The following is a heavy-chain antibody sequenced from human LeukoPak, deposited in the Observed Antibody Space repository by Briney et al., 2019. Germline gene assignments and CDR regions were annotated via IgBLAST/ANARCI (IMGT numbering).Heavy chain of an antibody. J-gene: IGHJ4*02. D-gene: IGHD3-22*01. CDR3: ARSATMIVVYFDY. Sequence: GGSLRLSCAASGFPFSSYGMHWVRQAPGKGLEWVAVISYDGSNKYYADSVKGRFTISRDNSKNTLYLQMNSLRAEDTAVYYCARSATMIVVYFDYWGQGTLVTVSS. CDR2: ISYDGSNK. V-gene: IGHV3-30*19. CDR1: GFPFSSYG.